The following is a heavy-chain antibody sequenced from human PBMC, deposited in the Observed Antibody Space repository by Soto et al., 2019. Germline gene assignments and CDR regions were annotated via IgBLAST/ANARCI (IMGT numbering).Heavy chain of an antibody. Sequence: QVQLVQSGAEVKKPGSSVKVSCKASGGTFSSYAISWVRQAPGQGLEWMGGIIPIFGTANYAQKFQGRVTITADESTSTAYIELSSLRSEDAGVYYCAGGQYKWGGELRYYGMDVWGQGTTVTVPS. CDR3: AGGQYKWGGELRYYGMDV. CDR1: GGTFSSYA. D-gene: IGHD1-1*01. V-gene: IGHV1-69*01. J-gene: IGHJ6*02. CDR2: IIPIFGTA.